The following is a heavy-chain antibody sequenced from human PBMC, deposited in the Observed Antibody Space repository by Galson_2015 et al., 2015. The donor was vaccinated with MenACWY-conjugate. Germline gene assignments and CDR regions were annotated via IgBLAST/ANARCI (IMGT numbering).Heavy chain of an antibody. CDR2: IKADGSFS. CDR3: ARDINWSFDS. V-gene: IGHV3-74*01. D-gene: IGHD1-1*01. CDR1: GFTFNNYW. J-gene: IGHJ4*02. Sequence: SLRLSCAASGFTFNNYWMHWVRQPPGKGLEWISYIKADGSFSSYADSVKGRFTISTDNAKNTVYLQMDGLGDEDTAVYFCARDINWSFDSWGQGTLLTVSS.